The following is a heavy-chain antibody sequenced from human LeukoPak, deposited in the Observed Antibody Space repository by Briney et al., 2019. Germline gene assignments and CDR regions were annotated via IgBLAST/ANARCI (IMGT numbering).Heavy chain of an antibody. CDR1: GGSLTNYY. CDR2: INHSGST. CDR3: ARGLYTGYPTD. D-gene: IGHD5-12*01. V-gene: IGHV4-34*01. J-gene: IGHJ4*02. Sequence: PPETMSLTCAVSGGSLTNYYWSWIRQPPGKGLEWIGEINHSGSTNNNPYLKSRITISVDTSKNQFSLKLRSVTAADSAVYYCARGLYTGYPTDWGQGTLVTVSS.